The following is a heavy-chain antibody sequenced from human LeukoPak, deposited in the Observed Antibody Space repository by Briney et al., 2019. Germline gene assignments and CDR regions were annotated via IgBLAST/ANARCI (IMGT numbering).Heavy chain of an antibody. D-gene: IGHD4-17*01. J-gene: IGHJ3*02. Sequence: TSETLSLTCTVSGGSISSSSYYWGWIRQPPGKGLEGIGSIYYSGSTYSNPSLKSRVTISVDTSKTQYSLKLSSVTAADTAVYYCARRARGVTVTKGAFDIWGQGTMVTVSS. CDR2: IYYSGST. CDR3: ARRARGVTVTKGAFDI. V-gene: IGHV4-39*01. CDR1: GGSISSSSYY.